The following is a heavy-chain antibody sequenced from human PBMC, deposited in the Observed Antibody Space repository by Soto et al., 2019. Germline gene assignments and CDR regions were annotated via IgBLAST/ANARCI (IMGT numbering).Heavy chain of an antibody. Sequence: QVQLQESGPGLVKPSQTLSLTCTVSGGSISSGDYYWSWIRQPPGKGLEWIGYIYYSGSTYYNPSLKSRVTISVDTSKNQFSLKLSSVTAADTAVYYCARDREYYYGSGSYYYYYGMDVWGQGTTVTVSS. D-gene: IGHD3-10*01. CDR1: GGSISSGDYY. CDR2: IYYSGST. CDR3: ARDREYYYGSGSYYYYYGMDV. J-gene: IGHJ6*02. V-gene: IGHV4-30-4*01.